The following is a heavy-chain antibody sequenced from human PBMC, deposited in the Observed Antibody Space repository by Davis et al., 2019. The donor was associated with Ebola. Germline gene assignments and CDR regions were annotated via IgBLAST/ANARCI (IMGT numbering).Heavy chain of an antibody. CDR3: AHRHLTTTTDYGMDV. J-gene: IGHJ6*02. CDR2: IYWDDDK. V-gene: IGHV2-5*02. Sequence: SGPTLVKPTQTLTLTCTFSGFSLTTRGVGVGWIRQPPGKALEWLALIYWDDDKRYSPSLKSRLTITKDTSRNQVVLTMTSMDPVDSATYYWAHRHLTTTTDYGMDVWGQGTTVTVSS. CDR1: GFSLTTRGVG. D-gene: IGHD1-7*01.